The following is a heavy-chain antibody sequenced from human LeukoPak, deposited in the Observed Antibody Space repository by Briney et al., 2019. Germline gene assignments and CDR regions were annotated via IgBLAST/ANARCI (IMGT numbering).Heavy chain of an antibody. Sequence: SETLSLTCTVSGGSISSYYWSWIRQPPGKGLEWIGYIYNSGSTNYNPSLKSRVIISVDSSKNQFSLKLSSVTAADTAVYFCARGTYSSSWLHFDYWGQGTLVTVSS. D-gene: IGHD6-13*01. V-gene: IGHV4-59*01. CDR1: GGSISSYY. CDR3: ARGTYSSSWLHFDY. J-gene: IGHJ4*02. CDR2: IYNSGST.